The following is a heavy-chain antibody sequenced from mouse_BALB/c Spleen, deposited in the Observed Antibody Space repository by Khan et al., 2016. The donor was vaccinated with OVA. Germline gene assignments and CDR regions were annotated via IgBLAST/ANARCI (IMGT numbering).Heavy chain of an antibody. D-gene: IGHD2-2*01. CDR2: IDPFSGDT. CDR1: GYSFTTYY. CDR3: TGHGYVAWFTY. Sequence: VQLQQSGPELMKPGASGKISCKASGYSFTTYYIHWVKQSHGKSLEWIGYIDPFSGDTTYNQKFKGMVTLTVDKSSSTAYIHLSNLTSEDSAVYYCTGHGYVAWFTYWGQGTLVTVSA. V-gene: IGHV1S135*01. J-gene: IGHJ3*01.